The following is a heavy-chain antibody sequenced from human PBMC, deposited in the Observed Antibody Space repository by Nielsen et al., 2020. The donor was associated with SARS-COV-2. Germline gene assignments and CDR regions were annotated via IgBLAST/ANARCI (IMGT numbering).Heavy chain of an antibody. CDR3: ARDYSYGLDY. CDR2: ISSSGSTI. Sequence: GGSLRLSCAASGFTFSSYSMNWVRQAPGKGLEWVSSISSSGSTIYYADSVKGRFTISRDNAKNSLYLQMNSLRAEDTAVYYCARDYSYGLDYWGQGTLVTVSS. J-gene: IGHJ4*02. D-gene: IGHD5-18*01. V-gene: IGHV3-48*04. CDR1: GFTFSSYS.